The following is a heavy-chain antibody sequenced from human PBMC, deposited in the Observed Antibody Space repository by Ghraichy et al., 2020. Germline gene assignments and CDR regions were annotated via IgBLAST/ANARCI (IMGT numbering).Heavy chain of an antibody. J-gene: IGHJ6*02. V-gene: IGHV3-48*02. CDR2: ISSSSSTI. D-gene: IGHD1-26*01. CDR1: GFTFSSYS. CDR3: ARVVGKSMAVGV. Sequence: GESLNISCVATGFTFSSYSMNWVRQAPGKGLEWVSYISSSSSTIYYADSAKGRFTISRDNAKNSLYLQMNSLRDEDTAVYYCARVVGKSMAVGVWGRGTTVTVSS.